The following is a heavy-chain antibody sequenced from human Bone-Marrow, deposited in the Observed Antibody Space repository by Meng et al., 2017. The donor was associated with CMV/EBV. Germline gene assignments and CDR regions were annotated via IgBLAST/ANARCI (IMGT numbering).Heavy chain of an antibody. CDR1: GGSFSGYY. J-gene: IGHJ4*02. V-gene: IGHV4-34*01. D-gene: IGHD6-13*01. CDR2: INHSGST. CDR3: ARRSSSWTRFDY. Sequence: SETLSLTCAVYGGSFSGYYWSWIRQPPGKGLEWIGEINHSGSTNYNPSLKSRVTISVDTSKNQFSLKLSSVTAADTAVYYCARRSSSWTRFDYWGQRTLVTVSS.